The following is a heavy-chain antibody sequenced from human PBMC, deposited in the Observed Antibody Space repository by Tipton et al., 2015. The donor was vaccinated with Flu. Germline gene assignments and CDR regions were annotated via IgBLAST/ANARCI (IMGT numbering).Heavy chain of an antibody. CDR1: GFTFDDYA. J-gene: IGHJ4*02. D-gene: IGHD2-2*01. CDR3: AKGHGYCSSTYCPGPIDY. Sequence: SLRLSCAASGFTFDDYAMHWVRQTPGRGLEWVSSISWNSGFIVYADSVKGRFTTSRDNAKNSLYLQMNTLRTEDTALYYYAKGHGYCSSTYCPGPIDYWGQGTLVTVSS. CDR2: ISWNSGFI. V-gene: IGHV3-9*01.